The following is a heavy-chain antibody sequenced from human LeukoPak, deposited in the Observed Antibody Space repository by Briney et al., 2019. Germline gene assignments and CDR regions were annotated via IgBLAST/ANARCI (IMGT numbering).Heavy chain of an antibody. J-gene: IGHJ3*02. CDR2: VTSKTNSYAT. Sequence: QPGGSLRLSCAASGFTFSGFIIHWVRQAAGKGLEWIGRVTSKTNSYATAYAASVKGRFTVSRDDSKKTAYLQMNSLKTEDTAVYYCAAGITLVRGGTFDIWGQGTMVIVSS. CDR3: AAGITLVRGGTFDI. V-gene: IGHV3-73*01. D-gene: IGHD3-10*01. CDR1: GFTFSGFI.